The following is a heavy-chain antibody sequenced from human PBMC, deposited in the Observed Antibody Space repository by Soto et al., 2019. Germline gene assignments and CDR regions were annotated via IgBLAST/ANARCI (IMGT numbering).Heavy chain of an antibody. Sequence: SETLSLTCTVSGGSISSGGYYWSWIRQHPGKGLEWIGYIYYSGSTYYNPSLKSRVTISVDTSKNQFSLKLSSVTAADTAVYYCARDGPFDIAARDRRGDYMDVWGKGTTVTVSS. J-gene: IGHJ6*03. CDR3: ARDGPFDIAARDRRGDYMDV. V-gene: IGHV4-31*03. CDR1: GGSISSGGYY. D-gene: IGHD6-6*01. CDR2: IYYSGST.